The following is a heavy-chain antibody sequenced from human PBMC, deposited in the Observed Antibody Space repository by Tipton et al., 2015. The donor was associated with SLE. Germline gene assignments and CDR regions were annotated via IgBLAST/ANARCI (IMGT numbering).Heavy chain of an antibody. CDR3: ARIGGGWERDSSSCYSEDYYDY. J-gene: IGHJ4*02. CDR1: GYTFTSFA. D-gene: IGHD2-2*01. Sequence: QSGPEVKKPGASVKVSCRTSGYTFTSFAITWVRQAPGQGLEWMGWINTYNGITNYAEMLQGRVTMTSDTSTSTAYMGLTSLRSDDTAMYYCARIGGGWERDSSSCYSEDYYDYWGQGTLVTVSS. V-gene: IGHV1-18*01. CDR2: INTYNGIT.